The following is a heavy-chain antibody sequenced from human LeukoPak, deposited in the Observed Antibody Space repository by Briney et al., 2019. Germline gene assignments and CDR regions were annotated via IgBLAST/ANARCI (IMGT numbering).Heavy chain of an antibody. CDR1: GFTFSSYW. CDR3: AKLKSPYSGPYDY. V-gene: IGHV3-74*01. J-gene: IGHJ4*02. D-gene: IGHD5-12*01. CDR2: INNDGIST. Sequence: GGSLRLSCAASGFTFSSYWMHWVRQAPGKGLVWVSRINNDGISTSYADSVKGRFTISRDNAKNTLYLQMNSLRAEDTAVYYCAKLKSPYSGPYDYWGQGTLVTVSS.